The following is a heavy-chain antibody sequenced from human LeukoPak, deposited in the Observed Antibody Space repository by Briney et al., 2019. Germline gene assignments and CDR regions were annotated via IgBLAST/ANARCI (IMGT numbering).Heavy chain of an antibody. D-gene: IGHD1-26*01. CDR2: INRSGST. Sequence: SETLSLTCAVYGGSFSGYYWSWIRQPPGKGLEWIGEINRSGSTNYNPSLKSRVTISVDTSKNQFSLKLSSVTAADTAVYYCARGSTTLFDYWGQGTLVTVSS. V-gene: IGHV4-34*01. CDR1: GGSFSGYY. J-gene: IGHJ4*02. CDR3: ARGSTTLFDY.